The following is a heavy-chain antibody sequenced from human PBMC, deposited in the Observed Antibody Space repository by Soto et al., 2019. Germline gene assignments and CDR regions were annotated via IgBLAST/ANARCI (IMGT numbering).Heavy chain of an antibody. CDR2: INSDGSST. V-gene: IGHV3-74*01. CDR3: EGAMGGYCSSTSCQPNEYFQH. Sequence: GGSLRLSCAASGFTFSSYWMHWVHQAPGKGLVWVSRINSDGSSTSYADSVKGRFTISRDNAKNTLYLQMNSLRAEDTAVYYCEGAMGGYCSSTSCQPNEYFQHWGQGTLVTVSS. J-gene: IGHJ1*01. CDR1: GFTFSSYW. D-gene: IGHD2-2*01.